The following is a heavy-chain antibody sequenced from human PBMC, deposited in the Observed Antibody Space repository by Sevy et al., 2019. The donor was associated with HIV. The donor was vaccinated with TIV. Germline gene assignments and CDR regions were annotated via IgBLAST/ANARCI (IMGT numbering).Heavy chain of an antibody. D-gene: IGHD3-16*01. J-gene: IGHJ5*02. V-gene: IGHV4-4*02. CDR2: IYHSGST. Sequence: SETLSLTCAVSGGSIISVNWWHWLRHSPGKGLAWIGEIYHSGSTNYNPSLKSRVTISVDNSKNQFSLNLYSVTAADTAVYYCARGGETPRGFDPWGQGSLVTVSS. CDR3: ARGGETPRGFDP. CDR1: GGSIISVNW.